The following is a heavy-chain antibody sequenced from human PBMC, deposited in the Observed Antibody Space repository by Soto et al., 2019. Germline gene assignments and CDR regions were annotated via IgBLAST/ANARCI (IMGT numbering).Heavy chain of an antibody. Sequence: QVQLVQSGAEVKKPGSSVKVSCKASGGTFSGYAISWVRQAPGQGLEWMGGIIPIFGTIHYAQKFQGRVTIAADKSTSTAYMELSSLRSHDTAVYYCARSAVGQYSSSWSWFDPWGQGTLVTVSS. D-gene: IGHD6-13*01. CDR1: GGTFSGYA. V-gene: IGHV1-69*06. J-gene: IGHJ5*02. CDR3: ARSAVGQYSSSWSWFDP. CDR2: IIPIFGTI.